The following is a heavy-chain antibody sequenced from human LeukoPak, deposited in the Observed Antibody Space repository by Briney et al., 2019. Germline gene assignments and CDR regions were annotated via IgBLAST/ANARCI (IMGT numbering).Heavy chain of an antibody. CDR1: GISVSNDY. V-gene: IGHV4-34*01. CDR2: INHSGST. D-gene: IGHD2-2*01. CDR3: ARGHQLPSLYYFDY. J-gene: IGHJ4*02. Sequence: GSLRLSCAASGISVSNDYMSWIRQPPGKGLEWIGEINHSGSTNYNPSLKSRVTISVDTSKNQFSLKLSSVTAADTAVYYCARGHQLPSLYYFDYWGQGTLVTVSS.